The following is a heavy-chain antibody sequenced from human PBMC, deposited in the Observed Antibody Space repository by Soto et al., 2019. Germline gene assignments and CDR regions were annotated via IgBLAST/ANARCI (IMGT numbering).Heavy chain of an antibody. Sequence: ASVKVSCKASGYMFTKSAMHWVRQAPGQRLEWMGWISGDSGNTKYSPKLQDRVTITRDTSASTAYMELSSLRSEDTALYYCARQGNGAEGFDYWGQGTLVTVSS. CDR3: ARQGNGAEGFDY. CDR2: ISGDSGNT. D-gene: IGHD4-17*01. J-gene: IGHJ4*02. V-gene: IGHV1-3*01. CDR1: GYMFTKSA.